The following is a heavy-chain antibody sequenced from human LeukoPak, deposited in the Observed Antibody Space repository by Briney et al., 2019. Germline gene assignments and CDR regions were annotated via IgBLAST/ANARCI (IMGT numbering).Heavy chain of an antibody. Sequence: SETLSLTCTVSGGSISSYYWSWIRQPAGKGLKWIGRINTSGNTKYNPSFKSRVTMSLDTSKNQFSLNLGSVTAADTAVYYCARASYYESSNNIAFNIWGHGTMVTVSS. CDR3: ARASYYESSNNIAFNI. CDR2: INTSGNT. J-gene: IGHJ3*02. D-gene: IGHD3-22*01. V-gene: IGHV4-4*07. CDR1: GGSISSYY.